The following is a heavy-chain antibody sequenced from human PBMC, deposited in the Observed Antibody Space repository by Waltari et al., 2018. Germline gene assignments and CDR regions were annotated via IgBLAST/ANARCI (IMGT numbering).Heavy chain of an antibody. Sequence: QVQLVESGGGVVQPGRSLRLSCAASGFTFSSYAMHWVRQAPGKGLEWVAVISYDGSNKYYADSVKGRFTISRDNSKNTRYLQMNSLRAEDTAVYYCARDLEMATIRAAFDIWGQGTMVTVSS. CDR3: ARDLEMATIRAAFDI. CDR1: GFTFSSYA. V-gene: IGHV3-30*01. J-gene: IGHJ3*02. CDR2: ISYDGSNK. D-gene: IGHD5-12*01.